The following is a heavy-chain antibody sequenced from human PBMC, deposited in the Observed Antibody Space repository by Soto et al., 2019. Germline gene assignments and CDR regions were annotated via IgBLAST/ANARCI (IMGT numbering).Heavy chain of an antibody. D-gene: IGHD3-10*01. J-gene: IGHJ4*02. Sequence: ASVKVSCKASGYPFTFYGISWLRQAPGQGLEWMGWTSPKNEVTNYARKFQGRLSLTTDTSTXXXXXXXXXXXXXXXXMYYCATYGSGTYFDFWCPATLVTVSS. CDR1: GYPFTFYG. CDR3: ATYGSGTYFDF. CDR2: TSPKNEVT. V-gene: IGHV1-18*01.